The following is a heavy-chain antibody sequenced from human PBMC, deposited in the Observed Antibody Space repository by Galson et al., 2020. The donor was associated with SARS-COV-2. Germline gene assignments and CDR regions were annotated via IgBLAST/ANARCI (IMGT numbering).Heavy chain of an antibody. V-gene: IGHV3-53*01. D-gene: IGHD6-19*01. CDR3: ARVLFSVPGDR. CDR1: GFTVNNNH. CDR2: IYSGGAT. J-gene: IGHJ5*02. Sequence: QIGESLKISCAASGFTVNNNHMSWLRQAPGKGLEWVSMIYSGGATNYADSVKGRFTISRDNSKNTLYLQMNSLTAEDTAVYYCARVLFSVPGDRWGQGVLVTVSS.